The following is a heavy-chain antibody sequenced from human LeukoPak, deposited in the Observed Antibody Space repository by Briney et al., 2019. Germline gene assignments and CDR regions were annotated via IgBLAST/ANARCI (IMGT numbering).Heavy chain of an antibody. D-gene: IGHD6-13*01. CDR2: ISAYNGNT. CDR1: GYTFTSYG. J-gene: IGHJ5*02. CDR3: ARDHPFIYSSSWSRRFDP. Sequence: GASVKVSCKASGYTFTSYGISWVRQAPGQGLEWMGWISAYNGNTNYAQKLQGRVTMTTDTSTSTAYMELRSLRSDDTAVYYCARDHPFIYSSSWSRRFDPWGQGTLVTVSS. V-gene: IGHV1-18*01.